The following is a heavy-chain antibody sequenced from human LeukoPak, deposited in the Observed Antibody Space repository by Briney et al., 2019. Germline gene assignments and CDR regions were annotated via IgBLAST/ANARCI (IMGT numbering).Heavy chain of an antibody. V-gene: IGHV3-30-3*01. CDR1: GFTFSSYA. CDR2: ISYDGSNK. J-gene: IGHJ4*02. D-gene: IGHD2-2*01. Sequence: GGSLRLSCAASGFTFSSYAMHWVRQAPGKGLEWVAVISYDGSNKYYADSVKGRFTISRDNSKNTLYLQMNSLRAEDTAVYYCARVRAYQLLPFDYWGQGTLVTVSS. CDR3: ARVRAYQLLPFDY.